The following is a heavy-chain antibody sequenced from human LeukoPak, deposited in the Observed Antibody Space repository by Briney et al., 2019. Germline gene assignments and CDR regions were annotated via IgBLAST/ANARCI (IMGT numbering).Heavy chain of an antibody. CDR1: GYTFTSYG. V-gene: IGHV1-18*01. CDR3: ARDSTLRMSDY. D-gene: IGHD2-15*01. CDR2: ISAYSGNT. J-gene: IGHJ4*02. Sequence: ASVKVSCKASGYTFTSYGITWVRQAPGQGLEWMGWISAYSGNTKYAQNLQGRVTMTTDTSTSTAYMELRSLRSDDTAVYYCARDSTLRMSDYWGQGTLVTVSS.